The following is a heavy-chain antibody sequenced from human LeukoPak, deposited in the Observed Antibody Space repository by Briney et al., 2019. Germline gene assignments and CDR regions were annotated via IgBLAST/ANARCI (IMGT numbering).Heavy chain of an antibody. J-gene: IGHJ6*03. CDR1: GGSISSSNYY. Sequence: SETLSLTCTVSGGSISSSNYYWGWIRQPPGKGLEWIGSMYSSGSTYYSPSLKSRVTISVDTSKNQFSLKLSSVTAADTAVYYCARTTEGGYTYGYFYYYYMDVWGKGTTVTISS. CDR2: MYSSGST. V-gene: IGHV4-39*07. CDR3: ARTTEGGYTYGYFYYYYMDV. D-gene: IGHD5-18*01.